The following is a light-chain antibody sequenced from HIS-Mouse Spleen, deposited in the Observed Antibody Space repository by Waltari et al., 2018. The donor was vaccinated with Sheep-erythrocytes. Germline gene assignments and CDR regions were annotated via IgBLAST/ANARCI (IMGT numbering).Light chain of an antibody. CDR3: CSYAGSSTWV. V-gene: IGLV2-23*01. Sequence: QSALTQPASVSGSPGQSITISCTGTSSDVGSYNLVSWYQQHPGKAPKLIIYEGSKRPSGVSDRFSGSKSGNTASLKISGLQAEDEADYYCCSYAGSSTWVFGGGTKLTVL. CDR2: EGS. CDR1: SSDVGSYNL. J-gene: IGLJ3*02.